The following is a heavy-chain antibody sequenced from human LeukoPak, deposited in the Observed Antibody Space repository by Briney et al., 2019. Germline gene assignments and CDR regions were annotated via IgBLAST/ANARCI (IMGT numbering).Heavy chain of an antibody. V-gene: IGHV1-2*02. D-gene: IGHD5-12*01. Sequence: ASVKVSCKASGYTFTGYYMHWVRQAPGQGLEWMGWINPNSGGTNYAQKFQGRVTMTRDTSISTAYMELSRLRSDDTAVYYCARDGWPMAANAFDIWGQGTMVTVSS. CDR3: ARDGWPMAANAFDI. J-gene: IGHJ3*02. CDR1: GYTFTGYY. CDR2: INPNSGGT.